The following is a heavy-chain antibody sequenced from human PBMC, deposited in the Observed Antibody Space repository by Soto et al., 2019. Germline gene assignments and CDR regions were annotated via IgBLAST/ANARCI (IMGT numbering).Heavy chain of an antibody. J-gene: IGHJ5*02. Sequence: SETLSLTCTVSGGSIGSGGYYWSWIRQHPGKGLEWIGYIYYSGSTYYNPSLKSRVTISVDTSKNQFSLKLSSVTAADTAVYYCARAILPLARGNWFDPWGQGTLVTVSS. CDR3: ARAILPLARGNWFDP. D-gene: IGHD3-9*01. CDR2: IYYSGST. CDR1: GGSIGSGGYY. V-gene: IGHV4-31*03.